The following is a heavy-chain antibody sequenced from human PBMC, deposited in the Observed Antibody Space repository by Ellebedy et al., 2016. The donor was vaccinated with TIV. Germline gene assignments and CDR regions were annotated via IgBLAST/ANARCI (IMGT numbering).Heavy chain of an antibody. CDR3: ARGDYRVAGGISDY. J-gene: IGHJ4*02. CDR2: ISWSSNNI. Sequence: SLKISCAASGFTFDDFAMHLVRQPPGQGLEWVSAISWSSNNIGYADSVKGRFTITRENAKNSMYLQMDSLKAEETDLNYCARGDYRVAGGISDYWGQGTLVTVSS. D-gene: IGHD3-16*01. V-gene: IGHV3-9*01. CDR1: GFTFDDFA.